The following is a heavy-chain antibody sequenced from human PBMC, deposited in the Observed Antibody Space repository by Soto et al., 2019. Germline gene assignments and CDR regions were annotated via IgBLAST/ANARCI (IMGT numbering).Heavy chain of an antibody. CDR1: GVSLSTSGEG. V-gene: IGHV2-5*01. J-gene: IGHJ5*02. D-gene: IGHD3-3*01. CDR3: AHRRDYDFWSGYGPAPTFDP. Sequence: SGPSMVNPTQTLTLTGTFSGVSLSTSGEGVGRIRHRPGKALEWLALIYWNDDKRYSPSLKSRLTITKDTSKNQVVLTMTNMDPVDTATYYCAHRRDYDFWSGYGPAPTFDPWGQGTLVAVSS. CDR2: IYWNDDK.